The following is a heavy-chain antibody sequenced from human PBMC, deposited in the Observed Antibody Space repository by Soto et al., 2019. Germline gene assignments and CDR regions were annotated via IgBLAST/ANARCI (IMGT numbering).Heavy chain of an antibody. V-gene: IGHV2-70*12. CDR1: GFSLKSTGMC. CDR2: ISWDDDK. CDR3: ARSTMLRGGPLDY. Sequence: SGPTLVNPTQTLTLTCSFSGFSLKSTGMCVTWIRQPPGKALEWLALISWDDDKYYSTSLKTSLTISKDTSKNQVVLTVTNVDPVDAATYYCARSTMLRGGPLDYWGHGTPVTVSS. D-gene: IGHD3-10*01. J-gene: IGHJ4*01.